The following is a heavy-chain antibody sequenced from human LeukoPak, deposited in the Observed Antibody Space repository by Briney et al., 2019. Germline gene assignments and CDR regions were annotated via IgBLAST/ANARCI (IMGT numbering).Heavy chain of an antibody. D-gene: IGHD3-22*01. Sequence: SETLSPTCSVSGGSISLSYYYWGWIRQPPGKALEWIGSVYYSGTTSYNPSLKSRVTISVDMSKNHFSLRLSSVTAADTAVYYCARGPYKYDGSRAFDIWGQGTMTVSS. CDR3: ARGPYKYDGSRAFDI. CDR2: VYYSGTT. V-gene: IGHV4-39*02. CDR1: GGSISLSYYY. J-gene: IGHJ3*02.